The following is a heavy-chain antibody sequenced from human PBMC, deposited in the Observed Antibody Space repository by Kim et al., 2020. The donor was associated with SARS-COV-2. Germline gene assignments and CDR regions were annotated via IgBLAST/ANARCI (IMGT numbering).Heavy chain of an antibody. D-gene: IGHD6-13*01. CDR3: AKEAAAGTW. CDR1: GFTFDDYA. V-gene: IGHV3-9*01. Sequence: GGSLRLSCAASGFTFDDYAMHWVRQAPGKGLEWVSGISWNSGSIGYADSVKGRFTISRDNAKNSLYLQMNSLRAEDTALYYCAKEAAAGTWWGQGTLVTVSS. J-gene: IGHJ4*02. CDR2: ISWNSGSI.